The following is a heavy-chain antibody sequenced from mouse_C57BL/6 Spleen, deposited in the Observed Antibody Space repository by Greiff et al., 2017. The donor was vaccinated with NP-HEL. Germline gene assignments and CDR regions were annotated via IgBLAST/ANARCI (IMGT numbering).Heavy chain of an antibody. V-gene: IGHV1-81*01. CDR2: IYPRSGNT. CDR1: GYTFTSYG. Sequence: VMLVESGAELARPGASVKLSCKASGYTFTSYGISWVKQRTGQGLEWIGEIYPRSGNTYYNEKFKGKATLTADKSSSTAYMELRSLTSEDSAVYFCARADYYGSSPYYYAMDYWGQGTSVTVSS. J-gene: IGHJ4*01. CDR3: ARADYYGSSPYYYAMDY. D-gene: IGHD1-1*01.